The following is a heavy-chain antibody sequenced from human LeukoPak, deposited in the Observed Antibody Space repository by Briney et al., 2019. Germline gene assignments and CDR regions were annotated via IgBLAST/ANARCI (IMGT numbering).Heavy chain of an antibody. CDR3: AREDDWNYEDY. CDR2: IKQDGSEK. Sequence: PGGSLRLSCAASGFTFSNYWMSWVHQAPGKGLEWVANIKQDGSEKYYVNSVKGRFTISRDNAKNSLYLQMNNLRAEDTAIYYCAREDDWNYEDYWGQGTLVTVSS. CDR1: GFTFSNYW. V-gene: IGHV3-7*01. D-gene: IGHD1-7*01. J-gene: IGHJ4*02.